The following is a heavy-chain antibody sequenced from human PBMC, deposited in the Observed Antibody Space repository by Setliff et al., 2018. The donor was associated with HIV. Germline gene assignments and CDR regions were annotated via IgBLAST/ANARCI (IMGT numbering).Heavy chain of an antibody. CDR1: GFTFGDYA. J-gene: IGHJ4*02. V-gene: IGHV3-49*04. Sequence: AGGSLRLSCTASGFTFGDYATTWVRQAPGKGLEWVGFINSNTYGGTTDYAASVKGRFTISRDDSKSSAYLLMNSLKTEDTAVYYCSRVHSPLYYDILTGYLDYWGQGTLVTVSS. CDR2: INSNTYGGTT. CDR3: SRVHSPLYYDILTGYLDY. D-gene: IGHD3-9*01.